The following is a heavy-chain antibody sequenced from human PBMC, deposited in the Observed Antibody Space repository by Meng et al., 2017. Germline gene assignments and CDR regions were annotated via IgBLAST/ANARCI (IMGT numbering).Heavy chain of an antibody. V-gene: IGHV4-39*07. Sequence: SETLSLTCTVSGGSISSSSYYWGWIRQPPGKGLEWIGSIYYSGSTYYNPSLKSRVTISVDTSKNQFSLKLSSVTAADTAVYYCARDRFRYYYDSSLNWFDPWGQGNQV. D-gene: IGHD3-22*01. CDR2: IYYSGST. J-gene: IGHJ5*01. CDR1: GGSISSSSYY. CDR3: ARDRFRYYYDSSLNWFDP.